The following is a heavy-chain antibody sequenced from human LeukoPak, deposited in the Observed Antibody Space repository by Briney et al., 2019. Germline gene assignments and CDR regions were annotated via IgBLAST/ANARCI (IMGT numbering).Heavy chain of an antibody. D-gene: IGHD3-22*01. CDR2: IIPIFGTA. CDR1: GGTFSSYA. V-gene: IGHV1-69*01. CDR3: ARSITMIVVDNYYYYWDV. J-gene: IGHJ6*03. Sequence: SVKVSCRASGGTFSSYAISWVRQAPGQGLEWMGGIIPIFGTANYAQKFQGRVTITADESTSTAYMELSSLRSEDTAVYYCARSITMIVVDNYYYYWDVWGKGTTVTVSS.